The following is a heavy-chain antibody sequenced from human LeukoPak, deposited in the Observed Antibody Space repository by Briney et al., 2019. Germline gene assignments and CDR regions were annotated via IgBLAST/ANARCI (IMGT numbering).Heavy chain of an antibody. V-gene: IGHV3-7*01. CDR2: IKQDGNEK. CDR1: EFTFSSYW. CDR3: ARHLSGVTGYTYGRGIDY. J-gene: IGHJ4*02. D-gene: IGHD5-18*01. Sequence: PGGSLRLSCEASEFTFSSYWMSWVRQAPGKGLEWVANIKQDGNEKYYVDSVKGRFTISRDNAKKSLYLQMNSLRAEDTAVYHCARHLSGVTGYTYGRGIDYWGQGTLVTVSS.